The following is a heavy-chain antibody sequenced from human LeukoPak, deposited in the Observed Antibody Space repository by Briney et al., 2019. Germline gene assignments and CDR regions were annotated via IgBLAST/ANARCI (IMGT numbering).Heavy chain of an antibody. J-gene: IGHJ6*03. CDR3: ARDPSAAGTGYYYYYMDV. V-gene: IGHV3-21*01. CDR2: ISSSSSYI. D-gene: IGHD6-13*01. CDR1: GFTFSSYS. Sequence: PGGSLRLSCAASGFTFSSYSMNWVRQAPGKGLVWVSSISSSSSYIYYADSVKGRFTISRDNAKNSLYLQMNSLRAEDTAVYYCARDPSAAGTGYYYYYMDVWGKGTTVTVSS.